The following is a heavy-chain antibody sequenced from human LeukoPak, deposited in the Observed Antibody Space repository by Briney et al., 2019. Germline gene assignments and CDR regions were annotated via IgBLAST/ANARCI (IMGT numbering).Heavy chain of an antibody. J-gene: IGHJ4*02. CDR2: INHSGST. CDR1: GGSFSGYY. D-gene: IGHD3-22*01. Sequence: PSETLSLTCAVYGGSFSGYYWSWIRQPPGKGLEWIGEINHSGSTNYNPSLKSRVTISVDTSKNQFSLKLGSVTAADTAVYYCARGRYYDSSGLSYFPTDFDYWGQGTLVTVSS. CDR3: ARGRYYDSSGLSYFPTDFDY. V-gene: IGHV4-34*01.